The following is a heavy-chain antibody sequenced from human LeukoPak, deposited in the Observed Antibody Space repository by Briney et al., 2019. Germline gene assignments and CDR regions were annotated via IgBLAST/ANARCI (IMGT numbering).Heavy chain of an antibody. D-gene: IGHD1-26*01. Sequence: ASVKVSCKASGYTFTSYGISWVRQAPGQGLEWMGWISAYNGNTNYAQKLQGRVTITADESTSTAYMELSSLRSEDTAVYYCATSGSYSSFFDYWGRGTLVTVSS. CDR2: ISAYNGNT. CDR3: ATSGSYSSFFDY. V-gene: IGHV1-18*01. CDR1: GYTFTSYG. J-gene: IGHJ4*02.